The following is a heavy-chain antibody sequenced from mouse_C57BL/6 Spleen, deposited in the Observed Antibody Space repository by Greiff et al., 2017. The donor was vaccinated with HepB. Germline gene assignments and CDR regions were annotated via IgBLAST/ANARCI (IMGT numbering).Heavy chain of an antibody. V-gene: IGHV1-64*01. D-gene: IGHD1-1*01. CDR3: ARVRNYYGSSPHFDY. J-gene: IGHJ2*01. CDR1: GYTFTSYW. Sequence: QVQLQQPGAELVKPGASVKLSCKASGYTFTSYWMHWVKQRPGQGLEWIGMIHPNSGSTNYNEKFKSKATLTVDKSSSTAYMQLSSLTSEDSAVYYCARVRNYYGSSPHFDYWGQGTTLTVSS. CDR2: IHPNSGST.